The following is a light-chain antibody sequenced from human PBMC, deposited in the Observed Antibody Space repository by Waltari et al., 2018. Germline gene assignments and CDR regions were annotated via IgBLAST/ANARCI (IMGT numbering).Light chain of an antibody. CDR1: GSDGGSYVH. CDR2: DVS. V-gene: IGLV2-14*03. CDR3: SSYTSSGTVI. Sequence: QSALTQPAPVSGSPGQSITISCTGTGSDGGSYVHLPWYQQHPGKGPKLMIFDVSNRPSGVSNRFSGSKSGNTASLTISGLQAEDEADYYCSSYTSSGTVIFGGGTKLTVL. J-gene: IGLJ2*01.